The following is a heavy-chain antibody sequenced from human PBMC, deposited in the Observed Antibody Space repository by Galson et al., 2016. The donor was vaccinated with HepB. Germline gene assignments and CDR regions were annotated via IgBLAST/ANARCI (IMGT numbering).Heavy chain of an antibody. J-gene: IGHJ3*01. CDR1: GFTFGDYA. D-gene: IGHD6-13*01. CDR2: ISWNSGSS. Sequence: SLRLSCAASGFTFGDYAMHWVRQAPGKGLEWVSGISWNSGSSAYAESVKGRFTISRDNGKSYLYLQMNSLRAEDTALYYCTKPLPAAGYDAFDFWGRGTMVTVSS. CDR3: TKPLPAAGYDAFDF. V-gene: IGHV3-9*01.